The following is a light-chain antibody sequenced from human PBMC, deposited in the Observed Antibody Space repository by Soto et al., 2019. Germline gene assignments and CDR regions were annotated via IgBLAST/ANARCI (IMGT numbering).Light chain of an antibody. CDR3: QQYNNWPRT. CDR1: QSVSSN. CDR2: GAS. Sequence: EIVMTQSPATLSVSPGERATLSCRASQSVSSNLAWYQQKPGQAPRLLIYGASTRATGIPARFSGSGSGTVFALTISSLPSEDFAVYYCQQYNNWPRTFGQGTKVEIK. V-gene: IGKV3-15*01. J-gene: IGKJ1*01.